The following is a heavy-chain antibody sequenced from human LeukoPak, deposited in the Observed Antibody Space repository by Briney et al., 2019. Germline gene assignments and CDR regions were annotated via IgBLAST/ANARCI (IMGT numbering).Heavy chain of an antibody. Sequence: GGSLRLSCAASGFTFSSYWMSWVRQAPGKGLEWVANIKQDGSEKNYVDSVKGRFTVSRDNAKNSLYLQMNRLRAEDTAVYYCARVGGSYGDQGGHNWGQGTLVTVSS. V-gene: IGHV3-7*01. CDR3: ARVGGSYGDQGGHN. CDR1: GFTFSSYW. CDR2: IKQDGSEK. J-gene: IGHJ4*02. D-gene: IGHD4-17*01.